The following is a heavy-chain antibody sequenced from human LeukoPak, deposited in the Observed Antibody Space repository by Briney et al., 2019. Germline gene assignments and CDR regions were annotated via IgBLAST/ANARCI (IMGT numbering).Heavy chain of an antibody. Sequence: SQTLSLNCTVSGGSISSGDYYWTWIRQPPGKGLEWIGYIYYSGSTYYNPSLKSRVTISVDTSKNQFSLKLSSVTAADTAVYYCARVALPYGSGSYYFDYWGQGTLVTVSS. CDR2: IYYSGST. V-gene: IGHV4-30-4*01. CDR3: ARVALPYGSGSYYFDY. D-gene: IGHD3-10*01. J-gene: IGHJ4*02. CDR1: GGSISSGDYY.